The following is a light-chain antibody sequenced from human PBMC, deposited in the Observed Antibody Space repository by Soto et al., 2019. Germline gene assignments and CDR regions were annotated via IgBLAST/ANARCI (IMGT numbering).Light chain of an antibody. CDR2: DVY. Sequence: QSVLTQPASVSGSPGQSITISCTVTSSDVGGFNYVSWYQQHPGKAPKLLIFDVYSRPSGISNRFSGSKSGNTASLTISGLQAEDEADYYCSSYTTSSSYVFGAGTKDTVL. CDR1: SSDVGGFNY. J-gene: IGLJ1*01. CDR3: SSYTTSSSYV. V-gene: IGLV2-14*01.